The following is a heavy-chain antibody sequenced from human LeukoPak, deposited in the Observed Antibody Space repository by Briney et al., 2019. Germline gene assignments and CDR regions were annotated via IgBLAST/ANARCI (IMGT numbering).Heavy chain of an antibody. CDR2: IYPGDSDT. V-gene: IGHV5-51*01. J-gene: IGHJ4*02. D-gene: IGHD5-18*01. CDR3: ARSPDTFFDY. Sequence: GESLKISCXGSGYSFTSYWIGWVRQVTGKGLEWMGIIYPGDSDTRYSPSFQGQVTISADKSISTAYLQWSSLKASDTAMYYCARSPDTFFDYWGQGTLVTVSS. CDR1: GYSFTSYW.